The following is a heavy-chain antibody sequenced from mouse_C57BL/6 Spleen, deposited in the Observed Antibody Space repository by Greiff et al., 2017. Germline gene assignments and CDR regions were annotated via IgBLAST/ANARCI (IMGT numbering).Heavy chain of an antibody. CDR1: GFSLTSYG. CDR2: IWGDGST. J-gene: IGHJ1*03. D-gene: IGHD1-1*01. Sequence: VKLVESGPGLVAPSQSLSITCTVSGFSLTSYGVSWVRQPPGKGLEWLGVIWGDGSTNYHSALISRLSISKDNSKSQVFLKLNSLQTDDTATYYCAKVTTVVAPLYWYFDVWGTGTTVTVSS. CDR3: AKVTTVVAPLYWYFDV. V-gene: IGHV2-3*01.